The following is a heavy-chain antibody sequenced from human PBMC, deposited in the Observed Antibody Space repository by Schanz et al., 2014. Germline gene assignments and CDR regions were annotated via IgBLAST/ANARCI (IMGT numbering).Heavy chain of an antibody. CDR1: GFTFSSYA. CDR2: ISASGGST. J-gene: IGHJ6*02. D-gene: IGHD2-15*01. V-gene: IGHV3-23*01. Sequence: EGQLLESGGGLIQPGGSLRLSCAASGFTFSSYAMSWVRQAPGKGLEWVSTISASGGSTYCADSVKGRFTISRDNSKNILYLQMSSLRAEDTAVYYCAKARRKSNCSGGRCFHYSYYGMDVWGQGTTVTVSS. CDR3: AKARRKSNCSGGRCFHYSYYGMDV.